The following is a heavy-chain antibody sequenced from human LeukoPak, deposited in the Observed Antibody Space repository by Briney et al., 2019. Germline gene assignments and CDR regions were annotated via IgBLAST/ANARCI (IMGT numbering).Heavy chain of an antibody. V-gene: IGHV4-31*03. J-gene: IGHJ5*02. D-gene: IGHD4-17*01. CDR3: ARGGYGAYGVWFDH. CDR2: IYYSGST. CDR1: GGSISSGGYY. Sequence: SETLSLTCTVSGGSISSGGYYWSWIRQHPGKGLEWIGYIYYSGSTYYNQSLKSRVTISVDTSKNQFSLKLSSVTAADTAVYYCARGGYGAYGVWFDHWGQGTLVTVSS.